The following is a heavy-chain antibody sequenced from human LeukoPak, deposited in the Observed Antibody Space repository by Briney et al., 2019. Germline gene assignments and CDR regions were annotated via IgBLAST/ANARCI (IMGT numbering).Heavy chain of an antibody. V-gene: IGHV4-39*07. CDR3: ARDRAYYYDSSPTQDI. D-gene: IGHD3-22*01. CDR1: GGSISSSSYY. Sequence: PSETLSLTCTVSGGSISSSSYYWGWISQPPGKGLEWIGSIYYSGSTYYNPSLKSRVTISVDTSKNQFSLKLSSVTAADTAVYYCARDRAYYYDSSPTQDIWGQGTMVTVSS. CDR2: IYYSGST. J-gene: IGHJ3*02.